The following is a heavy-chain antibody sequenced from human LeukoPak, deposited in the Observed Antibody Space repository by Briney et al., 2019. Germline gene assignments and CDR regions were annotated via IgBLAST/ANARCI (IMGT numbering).Heavy chain of an antibody. CDR2: IYYSGST. D-gene: IGHD2-21*01. CDR1: GGSISSSSYY. V-gene: IGHV4-39*07. J-gene: IGHJ4*02. Sequence: SETLSLTCTASGGSISSSSYYWGWIRQPPGKGLEWIGSIYYSGSTYYNPSLKSRVTISVDTSKNQFSLKLSSVTAADTAVYYCAVVKNVKNGYWGQGTLVTVSS. CDR3: AVVKNVKNGY.